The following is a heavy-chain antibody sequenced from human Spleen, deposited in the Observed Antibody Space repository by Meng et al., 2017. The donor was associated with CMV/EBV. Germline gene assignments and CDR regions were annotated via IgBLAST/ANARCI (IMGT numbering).Heavy chain of an antibody. CDR3: ARHFPPKNYYYDSSPDFDY. J-gene: IGHJ4*02. V-gene: IGHV4-39*01. Sequence: ISSSSYYLGWIRQPPGKGLEWSGSIYYSGSTYYNPSLKSRVTISVDTSKSQFSLKLSSVTAADTAVYYCARHFPPKNYYYDSSPDFDYWGQGTLVTVSS. CDR1: ISSSSYY. CDR2: IYYSGST. D-gene: IGHD3-22*01.